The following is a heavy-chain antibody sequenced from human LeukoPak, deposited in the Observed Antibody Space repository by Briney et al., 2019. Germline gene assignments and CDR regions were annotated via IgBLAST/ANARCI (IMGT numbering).Heavy chain of an antibody. CDR2: IKSKIDGGTT. V-gene: IGHV3-15*01. J-gene: IGHJ4*02. D-gene: IGHD6-6*01. CDR1: GFTFSNAW. CDR3: TTDQYSGSMTFDY. Sequence: GGSLRLSCAASGFTFSNAWMSWVRQAPGKGLEWVGRIKSKIDGGTTDYAAPVKGRFTISRDDSNKTLHLQMNSLKTEDTAVYYCTTDQYSGSMTFDYWGQGTLVTVSS.